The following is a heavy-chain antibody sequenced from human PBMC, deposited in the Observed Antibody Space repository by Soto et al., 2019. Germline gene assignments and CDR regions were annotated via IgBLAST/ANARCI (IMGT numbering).Heavy chain of an antibody. V-gene: IGHV2-5*01. J-gene: IGHJ5*02. Sequence: SGPTLVKPTQTLTLTCTFSGFSLSTSGVGVGWIRQPPGKALEWLALIYWNDDKRYSPSLKSRLTITKDTSKNQVVLTMTNMDPVDTATYYCAHSGEQQQLVRPGPTGWFDPWGQGTLVTVSS. CDR2: IYWNDDK. CDR1: GFSLSTSGVG. CDR3: AHSGEQQQLVRPGPTGWFDP. D-gene: IGHD6-13*01.